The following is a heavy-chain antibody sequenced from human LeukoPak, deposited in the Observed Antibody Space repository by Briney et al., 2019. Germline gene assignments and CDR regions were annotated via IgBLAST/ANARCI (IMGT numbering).Heavy chain of an antibody. Sequence: GGSLRLSCAASRFTFKSYDMHWVRQAAGESLEWVSAIGTAGDTYYPGSVKGRFTISRENAKNSLYLQMNGLRAGDTAVYYCARGGRGSSWFGNWGQGTLVTVSS. CDR1: RFTFKSYD. J-gene: IGHJ4*02. CDR3: ARGGRGSSWFGN. V-gene: IGHV3-13*01. D-gene: IGHD6-13*01. CDR2: IGTAGDT.